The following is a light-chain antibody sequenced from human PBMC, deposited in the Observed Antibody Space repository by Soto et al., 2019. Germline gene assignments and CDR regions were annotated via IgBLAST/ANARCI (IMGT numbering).Light chain of an antibody. CDR2: DAS. V-gene: IGKV1-5*01. J-gene: IGKJ4*01. CDR1: QTISNW. Sequence: IEVTQSPSSLAASLGDRVTITCRASQTISNWLAWYQQKPGKAPKVLIYDASTLDGGVPSRFSGRRSGTDFTLTISSLQPNDFATYYCQQYSSYPLTFGGGTKVDIK. CDR3: QQYSSYPLT.